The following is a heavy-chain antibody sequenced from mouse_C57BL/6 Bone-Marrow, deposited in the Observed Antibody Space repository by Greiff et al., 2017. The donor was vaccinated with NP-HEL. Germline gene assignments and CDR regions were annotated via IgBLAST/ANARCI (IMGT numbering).Heavy chain of an antibody. D-gene: IGHD1-1*01. Sequence: VKLQQPGAELVKPGASVKLSCKASGYTFTSYWMHWVKQRPGQGLEWIGMIHPNSGSTNYNEKFKSKATLTVDKSSSTAYMQLSSLTSEDSAVYYCARSDYYGSSYAMDYWGQGTSVTVSS. CDR1: GYTFTSYW. CDR2: IHPNSGST. CDR3: ARSDYYGSSYAMDY. J-gene: IGHJ4*01. V-gene: IGHV1-64*01.